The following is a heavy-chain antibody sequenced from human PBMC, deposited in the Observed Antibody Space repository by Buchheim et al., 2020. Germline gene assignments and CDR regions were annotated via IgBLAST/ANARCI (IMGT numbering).Heavy chain of an antibody. D-gene: IGHD2-15*01. V-gene: IGHV1-46*01. CDR3: ARDVRGCSGLSCPREFDY. CDR1: GYTFTSYY. CDR2: INPSGGST. J-gene: IGHJ4*02. Sequence: QVQLVQSGAEVKKPGASVKVSCKASGYTFTSYYMHWVRQAPGQGLEWMGIINPSGGSTSYAQKFQGRVTMTRDTSTSTVYMELGSLRSEDTAVYYCARDVRGCSGLSCPREFDYWGQGTL.